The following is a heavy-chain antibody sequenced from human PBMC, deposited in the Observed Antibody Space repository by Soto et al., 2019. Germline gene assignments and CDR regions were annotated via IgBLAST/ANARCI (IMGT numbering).Heavy chain of an antibody. D-gene: IGHD2-8*01. CDR1: GYSFTDYH. V-gene: IGHV1-2*04. Sequence: QVQLVQSGAEVKKPGASVKVSCKASGYSFTDYHIHWVRQAHGQGLEWLGRINPKSGGTSTAQKFQGWVTMTTETSISTASMELTRLTSADTAIYYCARGDSTDCSNGVCSFFYNHDMDVWGQGTTVTVSS. J-gene: IGHJ6*02. CDR3: ARGDSTDCSNGVCSFFYNHDMDV. CDR2: INPKSGGT.